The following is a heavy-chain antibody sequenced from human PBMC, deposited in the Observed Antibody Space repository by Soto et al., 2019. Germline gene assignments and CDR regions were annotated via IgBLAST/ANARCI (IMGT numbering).Heavy chain of an antibody. J-gene: IGHJ4*02. Sequence: SETLSLTCTVSGGSISSGDYYWSWIRQPPGKGLEWIGYIYYSGSTYYNPSLKSRVTISVDTSKNQFSLKLSSVTAADTAVYYCARGAYYYGSSDYWGQGTLVTGSS. CDR2: IYYSGST. CDR1: GGSISSGDYY. V-gene: IGHV4-30-4*01. CDR3: ARGAYYYGSSDY. D-gene: IGHD3-10*01.